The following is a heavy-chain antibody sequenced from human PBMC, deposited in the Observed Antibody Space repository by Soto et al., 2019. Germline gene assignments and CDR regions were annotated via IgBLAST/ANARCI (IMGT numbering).Heavy chain of an antibody. CDR1: GGSISSSNW. V-gene: IGHV4-4*02. CDR3: ARGFYDSSGYSNPFDP. CDR2: IYYTGNT. D-gene: IGHD3-22*01. J-gene: IGHJ5*02. Sequence: SETLSLTCAVSGGSISSSNWWSWVRQPPGKGLEWIGYIYYTGNTNYNPSLKSRVTISMERSKKQFSLKLNSVTAADTAVYYCARGFYDSSGYSNPFDPWGQGTMVTVSS.